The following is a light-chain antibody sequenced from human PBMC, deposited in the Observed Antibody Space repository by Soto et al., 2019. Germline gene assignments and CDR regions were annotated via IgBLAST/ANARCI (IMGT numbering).Light chain of an antibody. CDR1: QSVSSN. CDR3: QQYNNWPPLT. V-gene: IGKV3-15*01. J-gene: IGKJ4*01. CDR2: GAS. Sequence: EIVMTQSPATLSVSPGERATLSCRASQSVSSNLAWYQQKPGQAPRLLIYGASTRATGITVRFSGSGSGTEFTLIISNLQSEDFAVYYCQQYNNWPPLTFGGGTKVEIK.